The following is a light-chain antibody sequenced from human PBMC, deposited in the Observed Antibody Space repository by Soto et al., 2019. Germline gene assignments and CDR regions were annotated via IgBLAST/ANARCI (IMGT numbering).Light chain of an antibody. CDR1: QSISTY. CDR2: AAS. V-gene: IGKV1-39*01. J-gene: IGKJ2*01. Sequence: DIQMTQSPSSLSASVGDRVTITCRASQSISTYLNWYLQKPGKAPVLLIYAASRLQSGVPSRFNGSGSGTDFTLTINSLQPEDFATYYCQHSYTTPRTFGQGTPLEIK. CDR3: QHSYTTPRT.